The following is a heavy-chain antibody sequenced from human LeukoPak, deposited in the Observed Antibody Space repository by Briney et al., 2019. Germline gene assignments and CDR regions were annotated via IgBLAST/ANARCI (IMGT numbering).Heavy chain of an antibody. CDR2: IWYDGSNK. Sequence: GWSLRLSCAASGFTFSSYGMHWVRQAPGKGLEWVAVIWYDGSNKYYADSVKGRFTISRDNSKNTLYLQMNSLRAEDTAVYYCARQGDGYPYYFDYWGQGTLVTVSS. V-gene: IGHV3-33*01. J-gene: IGHJ4*02. D-gene: IGHD5-24*01. CDR3: ARQGDGYPYYFDY. CDR1: GFTFSSYG.